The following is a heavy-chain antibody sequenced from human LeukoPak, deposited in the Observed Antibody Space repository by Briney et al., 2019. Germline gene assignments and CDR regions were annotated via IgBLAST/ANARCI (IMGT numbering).Heavy chain of an antibody. D-gene: IGHD3-10*01. CDR1: RFTFSDYW. CDR2: IKQDGSEK. Sequence: PGGSLRLSCAASRFTFSDYWMSWVRQAPGKGLEWVANIKQDGSEKYYMDSVKGRFTISRDNAKNSLYLQMNSLRAEDTAVYYCARSHRSFASGSGDFWGQGTLVTVSS. V-gene: IGHV3-7*05. CDR3: ARSHRSFASGSGDF. J-gene: IGHJ4*02.